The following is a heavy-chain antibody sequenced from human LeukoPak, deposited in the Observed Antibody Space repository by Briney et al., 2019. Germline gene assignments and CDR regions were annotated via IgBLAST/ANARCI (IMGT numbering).Heavy chain of an antibody. CDR1: GGSISSYY. V-gene: IGHV4-4*07. J-gene: IGHJ3*02. CDR3: ARHRWGAAAGPVRRAFDI. CDR2: IYTSGST. Sequence: PSETLSLTCTVSGGSISSYYWSWIRQPAGKGLEWIGRIYTSGSTNYNPSLKSRVTMSVDTSKNQFSLKLSSVTAADTAVYYCARHRWGAAAGPVRRAFDIWGQGTMVTVSS. D-gene: IGHD6-13*01.